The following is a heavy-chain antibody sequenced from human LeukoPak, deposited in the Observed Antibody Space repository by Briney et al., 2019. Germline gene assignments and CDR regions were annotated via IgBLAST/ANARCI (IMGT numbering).Heavy chain of an antibody. CDR3: ARDRDYSNTERGFDY. CDR1: GYTFTDYY. V-gene: IGHV1-2*02. CDR2: INPNSGET. Sequence: ASVKVSCKTSGYTFTDYYIHWVRQAPGQGLEWMGWINPNSGETNSAQKFQGRVTMTGDTSISTAYMDLSRVTSGDTAVYYCARDRDYSNTERGFDYWGQGTLVTVSS. D-gene: IGHD4-11*01. J-gene: IGHJ4*02.